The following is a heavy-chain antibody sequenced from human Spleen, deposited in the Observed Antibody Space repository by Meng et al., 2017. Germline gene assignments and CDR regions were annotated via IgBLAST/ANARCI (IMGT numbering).Heavy chain of an antibody. CDR2: IYHGGDT. CDR3: ASWIYSCGWQ. D-gene: IGHD6-19*01. J-gene: IGHJ4*02. CDR1: CGSISSIDW. Sequence: QVQREVSGPGLVKPSGTLSRTRVVSCGSISSIDWWSWVRQPPGQGLEWIGEIYHGGDTNYNPSLKSRVTIAIDKSKNQFSLKLSSVTAADTAVYYCASWIYSCGWQWGQGALVTVSS. V-gene: IGHV4/OR15-8*02.